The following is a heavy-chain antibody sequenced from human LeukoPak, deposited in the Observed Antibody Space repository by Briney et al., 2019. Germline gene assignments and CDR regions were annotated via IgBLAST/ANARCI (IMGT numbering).Heavy chain of an antibody. V-gene: IGHV3-7*01. CDR1: GFAFSHYW. CDR3: ARVGSTSWYLDY. J-gene: IGHJ4*02. Sequence: PGGSLRLSCAASGFAFSHYWMSWVRQAPGKGLEWLANIRQDGSDNYYADSVKGRFTFSRDNARNSLYLQMNSLRADDTAVYCCARVGSTSWYLDYWGQGTLVSVS. D-gene: IGHD2-2*01. CDR2: IRQDGSDN.